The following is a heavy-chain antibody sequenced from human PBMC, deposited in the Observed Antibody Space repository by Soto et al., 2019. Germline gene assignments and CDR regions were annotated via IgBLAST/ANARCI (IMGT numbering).Heavy chain of an antibody. V-gene: IGHV4-39*01. D-gene: IGHD6-6*01. Sequence: SETLSLTCTFSGGSISSSSYYWGWIRQPPGKGLEWIGSIYYSGSTYYNPSLKSRVTISVDTSKNQFSLKLSSVTAADTAVYYCARLEAHYYMDVWGKGTTVTVSS. CDR3: ARLEAHYYMDV. CDR2: IYYSGST. J-gene: IGHJ6*03. CDR1: GGSISSSSYY.